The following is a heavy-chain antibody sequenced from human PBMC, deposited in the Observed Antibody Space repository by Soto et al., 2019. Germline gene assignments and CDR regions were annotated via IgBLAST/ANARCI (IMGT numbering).Heavy chain of an antibody. D-gene: IGHD5-18*01. CDR2: IRNKDNNYAT. J-gene: IGHJ4*02. V-gene: IGHV3-73*01. CDR3: TSRRDWTAVDPFDY. CDR1: GFTFGASA. Sequence: PGGSQRLSCAASGFTFGASALQWVRQASGKGLEWVGRIRNKDNNYATAYTASVKGRFTISRDDSKNTVYLQMNSLKIDDTAVYYCTSRRDWTAVDPFDYWGLGTLVTVSS.